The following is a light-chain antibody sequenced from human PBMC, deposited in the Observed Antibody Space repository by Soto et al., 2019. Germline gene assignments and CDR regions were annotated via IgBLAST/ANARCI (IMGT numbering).Light chain of an antibody. Sequence: IQMTQSPSSLSASVGDRVIITCRSDHSINNYLNWYQQRPGKVPKLLIYAASTLQSGVPSRFSGSGSGRVFTLTINSLQPEDFAPYYCQQSYSTLGTFGRGTRVEI. V-gene: IGKV1-39*01. CDR3: QQSYSTLGT. CDR2: AAS. J-gene: IGKJ2*01. CDR1: HSINNY.